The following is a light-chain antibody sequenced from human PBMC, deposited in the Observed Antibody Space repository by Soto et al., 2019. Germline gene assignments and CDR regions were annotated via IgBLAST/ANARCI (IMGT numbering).Light chain of an antibody. Sequence: QSALTPPRSVSGSPGQSVTISCTGTSSDVDDYNYVSWFQQHPGKAPKLMIYDVSERPSGVPDRFSGSKSGNTASLTISGLQAEDEADYYCCSYGGTFYVFGTGTKLTFL. V-gene: IGLV2-11*01. J-gene: IGLJ1*01. CDR2: DVS. CDR1: SSDVDDYNY. CDR3: CSYGGTFYV.